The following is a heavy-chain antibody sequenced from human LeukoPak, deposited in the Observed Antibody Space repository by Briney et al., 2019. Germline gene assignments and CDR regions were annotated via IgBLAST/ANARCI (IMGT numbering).Heavy chain of an antibody. J-gene: IGHJ6*03. D-gene: IGHD6-6*01. Sequence: ASVKVSCKASGYIFSDYYMHWVRQATGQGLEWMGWMNPNSGNTGYAQKFQGRVTMTRNTSISTAYMELSSLRSEDTAVYYCARDGEQLVPRAYYYYYMDVWGKGTTVTVSS. CDR3: ARDGEQLVPRAYYYYYMDV. CDR1: GYIFSDYY. CDR2: MNPNSGNT. V-gene: IGHV1-8*02.